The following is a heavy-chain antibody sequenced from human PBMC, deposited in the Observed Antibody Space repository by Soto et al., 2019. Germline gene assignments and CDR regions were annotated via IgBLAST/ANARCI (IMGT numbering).Heavy chain of an antibody. D-gene: IGHD6-19*01. J-gene: IGHJ6*02. Sequence: QVQLVQSGAEVKRPGSSVKVSCKASECTFRNYAISWVRQAPGQGREWMGGIIPKFGSKNSAQKFQGRVTITEDESTSTAYMELSSLRAEDTAVYYCAREKGQAVAGDYYYYYGMDVWGQGTTVTVSS. CDR2: IIPKFGSK. CDR1: ECTFRNYA. V-gene: IGHV1-69*01. CDR3: AREKGQAVAGDYYYYYGMDV.